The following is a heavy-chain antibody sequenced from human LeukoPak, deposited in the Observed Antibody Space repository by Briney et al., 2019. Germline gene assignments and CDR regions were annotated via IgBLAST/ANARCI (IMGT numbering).Heavy chain of an antibody. CDR3: ARQAAYYDSSGYYGY. D-gene: IGHD3-22*01. V-gene: IGHV4-39*01. Sequence: PSETLSLTCTVSGGSISSSSYYWGWIRQPPGKGLEWIGSIYYSGSTYYNPSLKSRVTISVDTSKNQFSLKLSSVTAADTAVYYCARQAAYYDSSGYYGYWGQGTLVTVS. CDR1: GGSISSSSYY. CDR2: IYYSGST. J-gene: IGHJ4*02.